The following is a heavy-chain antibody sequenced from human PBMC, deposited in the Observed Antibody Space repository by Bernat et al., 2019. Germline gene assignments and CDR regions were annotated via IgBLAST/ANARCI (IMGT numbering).Heavy chain of an antibody. J-gene: IGHJ5*02. Sequence: EVQLVESGGGLVQPGGSLRLSCAASGFTFSSYEMNWVRQAPGKGLEWVSYISSSGGNTYYADSVKGRFTISRDNNKNSLSLQLNGLRAEDTAVYYCASRIAVTGSWRGSWGQGTLVTVSS. CDR1: GFTFSSYE. CDR3: ASRIAVTGSWRGS. V-gene: IGHV3-48*03. D-gene: IGHD6-19*01. CDR2: ISSSGGNT.